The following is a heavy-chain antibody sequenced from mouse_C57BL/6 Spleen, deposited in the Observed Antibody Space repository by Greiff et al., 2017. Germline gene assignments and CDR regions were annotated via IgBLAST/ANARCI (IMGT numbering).Heavy chain of an antibody. CDR1: GFSLTSYG. CDR3: ASYGYDVYYAMDY. Sequence: VKLQESGPGLVQPSQSLSITCTVSGFSLTSYGVHWVRQSPGKGLEWLGVIWSGGSTDYNAAFISRLSISKDNSKSQVFFKMNSLQADDTAIYYCASYGYDVYYAMDYWGQGTSVTVSS. J-gene: IGHJ4*01. V-gene: IGHV2-2*01. CDR2: IWSGGST. D-gene: IGHD2-2*01.